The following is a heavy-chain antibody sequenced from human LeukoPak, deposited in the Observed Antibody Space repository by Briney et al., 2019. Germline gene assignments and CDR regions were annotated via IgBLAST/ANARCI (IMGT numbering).Heavy chain of an antibody. D-gene: IGHD3-3*01. Sequence: GMSLKISCKGSGYSFTSYWIGWVRQMPGKGLEWMGIIYPGDSDTRYSPSFQGQVTISADKSISTAYLQWSSLKASDTAMYYCARHSPTIFGSHYYYMDVWGKGTTVTVSS. V-gene: IGHV5-51*01. CDR2: IYPGDSDT. J-gene: IGHJ6*03. CDR3: ARHSPTIFGSHYYYMDV. CDR1: GYSFTSYW.